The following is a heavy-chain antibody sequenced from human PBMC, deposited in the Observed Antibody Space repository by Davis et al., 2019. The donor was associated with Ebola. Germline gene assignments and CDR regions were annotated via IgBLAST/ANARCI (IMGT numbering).Heavy chain of an antibody. CDR3: ASSYYYYYYGMDV. Sequence: PSETLSLTCTVSGGSISSSSYYWGWIRQPPGKGLEWIGSIYYSGSTYYNPSLKSRVTISVDTSKNQFSLKLSSVTAADTAVYYCASSYYYYYYGMDVWGQGTTVTVSS. CDR2: IYYSGST. CDR1: GGSISSSSYY. J-gene: IGHJ6*02. V-gene: IGHV4-39*01.